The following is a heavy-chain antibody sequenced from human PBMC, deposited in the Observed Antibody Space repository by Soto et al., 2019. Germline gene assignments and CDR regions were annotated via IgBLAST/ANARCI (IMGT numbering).Heavy chain of an antibody. CDR2: IKQDGSEK. Sequence: PGGSLRLSCAASGFTFSSYWMSWVRQAPGKGLEWVANIKQDGSEKYYVDSVKGRFTISRDNAKNSLYLQMNSLRAEDTAVYYCARGSKKWLAYYYYYGMDVWGQGTTVTVSS. CDR3: ARGSKKWLAYYYYYGMDV. V-gene: IGHV3-7*03. CDR1: GFTFSSYW. D-gene: IGHD6-19*01. J-gene: IGHJ6*02.